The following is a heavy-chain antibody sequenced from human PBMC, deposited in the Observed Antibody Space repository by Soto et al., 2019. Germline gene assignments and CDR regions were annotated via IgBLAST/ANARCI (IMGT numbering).Heavy chain of an antibody. CDR1: GDSISSSY. CDR3: VRGVAAFGPDWFDP. J-gene: IGHJ5*02. V-gene: IGHV4-4*07. Sequence: QVQLQESGPGLVKPSETLSLSCTVSGDSISSSYWNWVRQTADKRLEWIGRIHSTGGSHYNPSLRSRLTMSIDTSKKQFYRELTSVPAADTAVYYCVRGVAAFGPDWFDPWGQGTLVTVSS. CDR2: IHSTGGS. D-gene: IGHD3-3*02.